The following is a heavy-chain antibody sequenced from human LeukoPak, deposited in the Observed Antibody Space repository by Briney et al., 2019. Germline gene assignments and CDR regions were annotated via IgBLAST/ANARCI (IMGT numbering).Heavy chain of an antibody. Sequence: ASVKVSCKASGYTFTGNYTHWVRQAPGQGLEWMGWINPNSGGTNYAQKFQGRVTMTRDTSISAAYMELSRLRSDDTAVYYCARDLAVAGTMVEFDYWGQGTLVTVSS. CDR1: GYTFTGNY. J-gene: IGHJ4*02. CDR2: INPNSGGT. CDR3: ARDLAVAGTMVEFDY. V-gene: IGHV1-2*02. D-gene: IGHD6-19*01.